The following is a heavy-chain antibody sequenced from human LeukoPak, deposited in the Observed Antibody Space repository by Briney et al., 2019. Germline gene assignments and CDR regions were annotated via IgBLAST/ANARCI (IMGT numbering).Heavy chain of an antibody. CDR3: AKGGYCSSSSCYYGWFEP. CDR1: GFSFSSYA. J-gene: IGHJ5*02. Sequence: PGRSLRLSCAASGFSFSSYAMHWVRQAPGKGLEWVSTTSAGGSSTYYADSVKGRFTISRDNSKNTFYLQMNSLRAEDTAAYYCAKGGYCSSSSCYYGWFEPWRQGTLVTVSS. V-gene: IGHV3-23*01. CDR2: TSAGGSST. D-gene: IGHD2-2*01.